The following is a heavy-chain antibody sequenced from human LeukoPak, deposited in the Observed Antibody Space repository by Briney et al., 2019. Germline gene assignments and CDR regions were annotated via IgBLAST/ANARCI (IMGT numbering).Heavy chain of an antibody. CDR1: GFTVSSNY. J-gene: IGHJ6*03. CDR2: IYSGGST. D-gene: IGHD6-13*01. Sequence: GGSLRLSCAASGFTVSSNYMSWVRQAPGKGLEWVSVIYSGGSTYYADSVKGRFTISRDNSKNTLYLQMNSLRAEDTVVYYCARLEEQLVPQSSGDYYYMDVWGKGTTVTVSS. CDR3: ARLEEQLVPQSSGDYYYMDV. V-gene: IGHV3-53*01.